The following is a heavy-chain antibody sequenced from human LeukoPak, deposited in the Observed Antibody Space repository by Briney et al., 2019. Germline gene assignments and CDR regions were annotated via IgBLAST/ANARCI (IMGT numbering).Heavy chain of an antibody. J-gene: IGHJ4*02. CDR2: ISYDGSNK. CDR1: GFTFRNYV. CDR3: ARDYRADY. V-gene: IGHV3-30*03. Sequence: PGGSLRLSCAASGFTFRNYVIHWVRQAPGKGLEWVAVISYDGSNKYYADSVKGRFTISRDNSKNTLYLQMNSLRAEDTAVYYCARDYRADYWGQGTLVTVSS. D-gene: IGHD1-14*01.